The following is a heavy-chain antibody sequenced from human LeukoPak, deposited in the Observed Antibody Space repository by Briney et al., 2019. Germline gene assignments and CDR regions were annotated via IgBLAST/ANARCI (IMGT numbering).Heavy chain of an antibody. D-gene: IGHD2-2*01. CDR1: GYSFTSYW. J-gene: IGHJ6*03. Sequence: GESLKISCKGSGYSFTSYWIGWVRQMPGKGLEWMGIIYPGDSDTRYSPSFQGQVTISADKSISTAYLQWSSLKASDTAMYYCARHRPAAAGYYYYYTDVWGKGTTVTVSS. V-gene: IGHV5-51*01. CDR2: IYPGDSDT. CDR3: ARHRPAAAGYYYYYTDV.